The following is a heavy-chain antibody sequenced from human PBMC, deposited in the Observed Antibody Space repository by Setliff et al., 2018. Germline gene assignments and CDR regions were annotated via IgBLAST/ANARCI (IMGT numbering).Heavy chain of an antibody. J-gene: IGHJ3*01. CDR2: IRSRPDNYAT. D-gene: IGHD3-16*01. CDR1: GFTFSGSA. V-gene: IGHV3-73*01. Sequence: GGSLRLSCAASGFTFSGSAMHWVRQASGKGLEWVGRIRSRPDNYATAYAASVKGRFTISRDDSKNTAYLQMNSLKTEDTAVYYCTTDPSPTFGGVIGAAFDFWGQGTMVTVSS. CDR3: TTDPSPTFGGVIGAAFDF.